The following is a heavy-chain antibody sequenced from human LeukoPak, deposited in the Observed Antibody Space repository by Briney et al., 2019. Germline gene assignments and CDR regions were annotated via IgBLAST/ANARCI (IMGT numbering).Heavy chain of an antibody. J-gene: IGHJ4*02. V-gene: IGHV3-30*18. CDR3: AKPYAIRGYDWGFFDH. CDR1: GFTFNNCG. D-gene: IGHD5-12*01. Sequence: GTSLRLSCAASGFTFNNCGIHWVRQAPGKGLEWVAFISYDASDIYYADSVKGRFTISRVNSKNTLFLQMNSLRIEDTAVYYCAKPYAIRGYDWGFFDHWGQGTLVSVSS. CDR2: ISYDASDI.